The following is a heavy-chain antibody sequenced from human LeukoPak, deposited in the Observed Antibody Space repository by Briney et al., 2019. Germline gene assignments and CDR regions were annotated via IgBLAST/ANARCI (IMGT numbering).Heavy chain of an antibody. CDR2: ISYDGSNK. D-gene: IGHD3-10*01. V-gene: IGHV3-30*04. Sequence: GGSLRLSCAASGFTFSSYAMHWVRQTPGKGLEWVAVISYDGSNKYYADSVKGRFTISRDNSKNTLYLQMNSLRAEDTAVYYCAKDRRAGSYDYWGQGTLVTVSS. CDR3: AKDRRAGSYDY. J-gene: IGHJ4*02. CDR1: GFTFSSYA.